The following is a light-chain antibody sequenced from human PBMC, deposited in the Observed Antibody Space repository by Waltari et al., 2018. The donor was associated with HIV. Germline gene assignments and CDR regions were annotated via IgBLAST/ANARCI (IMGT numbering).Light chain of an antibody. Sequence: EIVITQSSVTLSVSPGETVTLSCRASENIGNNLAWYQQKPGQPPRVVVYGGTTRATGLPARFSGSGSGTNFSLTISSLRSEDVATYYCQQYRDWPRYTFGQGTRLDIK. V-gene: IGKV3-15*01. CDR2: GGT. CDR1: ENIGNN. CDR3: QQYRDWPRYT. J-gene: IGKJ2*01.